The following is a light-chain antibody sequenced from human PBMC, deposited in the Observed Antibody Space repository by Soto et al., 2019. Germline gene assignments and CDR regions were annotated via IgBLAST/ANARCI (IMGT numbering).Light chain of an antibody. V-gene: IGKV3-11*01. J-gene: IGKJ4*01. CDR3: QQRSNWPLT. Sequence: EIVLTQTPATLSLSPGERATLPCRASQSVSSYLAWYQQKPGQAPRLLIYDAFNRATGIPARFSGSGSGTDFTLTISSLEPEDFAVYYCQQRSNWPLTFGGGTKVDI. CDR1: QSVSSY. CDR2: DAF.